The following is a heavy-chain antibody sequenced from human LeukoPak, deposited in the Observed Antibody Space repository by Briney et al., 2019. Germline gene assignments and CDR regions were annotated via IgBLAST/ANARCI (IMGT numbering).Heavy chain of an antibody. Sequence: GGSLRLSCAASGFTFSSYGMNWVRQAPGKELEWVSGISASGGSTYYADSVKGRFTISRDISKNTLYLQMNSLRAEDTAVYYCAKSTSGIYYYWGQGTLVTVSS. V-gene: IGHV3-23*01. CDR3: AKSTSGIYYY. J-gene: IGHJ4*02. CDR1: GFTFSSYG. D-gene: IGHD1-26*01. CDR2: ISASGGST.